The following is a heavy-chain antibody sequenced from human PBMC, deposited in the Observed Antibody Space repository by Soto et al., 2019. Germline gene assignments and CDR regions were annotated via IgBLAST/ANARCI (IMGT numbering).Heavy chain of an antibody. CDR3: AADYGYSSSSGTFDI. CDR2: IVVGSGNT. CDR1: GFTFTSSA. Sequence: SVKVSCKASGFTFTSSAVQWVRQARGQRLEWIGWIVVGSGNTNYAQKFQERVTITRDTSTSTAYMELSSLRSEDTAVYYCAADYGYSSSSGTFDIWGQGTMVTVSS. V-gene: IGHV1-58*01. D-gene: IGHD6-6*01. J-gene: IGHJ3*02.